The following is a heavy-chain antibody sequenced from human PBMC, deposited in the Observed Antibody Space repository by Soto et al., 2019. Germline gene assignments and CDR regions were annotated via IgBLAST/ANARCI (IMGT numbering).Heavy chain of an antibody. V-gene: IGHV4-59*01. J-gene: IGHJ3*01. CDR1: GGSISSYY. D-gene: IGHD3-10*01. Sequence: PSGTLSLTCTVSGGSISSYYWSWIRQPPGKGLEWIGYIYYSGSTNYNPSLKSRVTISVDTSKNQFSLKLSSVTAADTAVYYGARVWGGAFDFWGQGTLVTVSS. CDR3: ARVWGGAFDF. CDR2: IYYSGST.